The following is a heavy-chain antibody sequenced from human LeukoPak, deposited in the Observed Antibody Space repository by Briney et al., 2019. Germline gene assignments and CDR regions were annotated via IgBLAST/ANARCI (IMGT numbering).Heavy chain of an antibody. V-gene: IGHV4-34*01. CDR3: ARGYCSSTSCYEGDY. CDR2: INHSGST. CDR1: GGSFSGYY. J-gene: IGHJ4*02. D-gene: IGHD2-2*01. Sequence: SETLSLTCAVYGGSFSGYYWSWIRQPPGKGLEWIGEINHSGSTNYNPSLKRRVTISVDTSKNQLSLKLSSVTAADTAVYYCARGYCSSTSCYEGDYWGQGTLVTVSS.